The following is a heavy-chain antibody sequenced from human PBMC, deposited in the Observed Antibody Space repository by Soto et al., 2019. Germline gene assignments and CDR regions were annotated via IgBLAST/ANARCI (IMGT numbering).Heavy chain of an antibody. CDR2: IYYSGST. Sequence: SETLSLTCTVSGGCISSSSYYWGWIRQPPGKGLEWIGSIYYSGSTYCNPSLKSRVTISVDTSKNQFSLKLSSVTAADTAVYYCARQREDYEFWSGYSLYFDYWGQGTLVTVSS. CDR3: ARQREDYEFWSGYSLYFDY. V-gene: IGHV4-39*01. CDR1: GGCISSSSYY. J-gene: IGHJ4*02. D-gene: IGHD3-3*01.